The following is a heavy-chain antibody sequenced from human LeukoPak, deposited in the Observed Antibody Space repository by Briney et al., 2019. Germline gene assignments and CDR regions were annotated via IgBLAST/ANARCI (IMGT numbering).Heavy chain of an antibody. CDR2: IYYSGST. V-gene: IGHV4-30-4*01. Sequence: PSETLSLTCTVSGGSISSGDYYWSWIRQPPGKGLEWIGYIYYSGSTYYNPSLKSRVTISVDTSKNQFSLKLSSVTAADTAVYYCARDLVYYDSSPPRYYFDYWGQGTLVTVSS. CDR3: ARDLVYYDSSPPRYYFDY. CDR1: GGSISSGDYY. J-gene: IGHJ4*02. D-gene: IGHD3-22*01.